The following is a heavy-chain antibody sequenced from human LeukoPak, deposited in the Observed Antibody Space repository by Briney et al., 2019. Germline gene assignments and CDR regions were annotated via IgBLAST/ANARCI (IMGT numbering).Heavy chain of an antibody. Sequence: SGGSLRLSCAASGFTFSSYSMNWVRQAPGKGLEWVSSISSSSSYIYYADSVKGRFTISRDNAKNSLYLQMNSLRAEDTAVYYCAREGYCSGGSCYPSYYYYYGMDVWGQGTTVTVSS. V-gene: IGHV3-21*01. J-gene: IGHJ6*02. CDR3: AREGYCSGGSCYPSYYYYYGMDV. CDR2: ISSSSSYI. D-gene: IGHD2-15*01. CDR1: GFTFSSYS.